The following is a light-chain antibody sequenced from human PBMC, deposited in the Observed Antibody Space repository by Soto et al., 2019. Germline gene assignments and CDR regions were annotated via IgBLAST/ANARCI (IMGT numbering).Light chain of an antibody. V-gene: IGLV6-57*04. Sequence: NFMLTQPHSVSESPGKTVTFSCTRSSGSIYSNYVQWYQQRPDSAPTIVISEDNQRAYGVTDRFSGSIDTSSNSASLTISGVKTEDEACYYFQSYSGTNVVFGGGTKLTVL. CDR1: SGSIYSNY. CDR3: QSYSGTNVV. CDR2: EDN. J-gene: IGLJ2*01.